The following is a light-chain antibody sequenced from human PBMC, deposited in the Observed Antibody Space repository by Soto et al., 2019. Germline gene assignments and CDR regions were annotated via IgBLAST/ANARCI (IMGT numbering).Light chain of an antibody. CDR1: QSVSSSY. V-gene: IGKV3-15*01. CDR3: QQYYNWPPWT. CDR2: GAS. J-gene: IGKJ1*01. Sequence: EIVLTQSPGTLSLSPGERATLSFMAIQSVSSSYLAWYQQKPGQAPRLLLYGASTRATGVPARFSGSGSGTDFTLTVSSLQSEDFAVYYCQQYYNWPPWTFGLGTKVDIK.